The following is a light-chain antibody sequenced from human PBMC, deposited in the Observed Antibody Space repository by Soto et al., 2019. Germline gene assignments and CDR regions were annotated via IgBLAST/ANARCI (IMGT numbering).Light chain of an antibody. J-gene: IGKJ5*01. V-gene: IGKV3-20*01. CDR1: PSVTNF. Sequence: EIVLTQSPRTLSLSPGERATLSCRASPSVTNFLAWYQQKPGQAPRLLIYGAFNRATGIPARFSGSGSGTDFTLTITRLEPEDFAVFYCQQYGSSEIIFGQGTRLEIK. CDR3: QQYGSSEII. CDR2: GAF.